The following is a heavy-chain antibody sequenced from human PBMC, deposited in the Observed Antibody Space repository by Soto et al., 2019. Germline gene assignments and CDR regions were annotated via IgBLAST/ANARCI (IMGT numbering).Heavy chain of an antibody. Sequence: ASVKVSCKTSGYSFTGYYIHWVRQAPGRGLEWMGWINPNSGATLYARKFQGRVIVSRDTSISTAFMELSSLSSDDTAVYYCARGPFNYDSSGYYVYRGQGTLVTVSS. D-gene: IGHD3-22*01. V-gene: IGHV1-2*02. J-gene: IGHJ1*01. CDR2: INPNSGAT. CDR1: GYSFTGYY. CDR3: ARGPFNYDSSGYYVY.